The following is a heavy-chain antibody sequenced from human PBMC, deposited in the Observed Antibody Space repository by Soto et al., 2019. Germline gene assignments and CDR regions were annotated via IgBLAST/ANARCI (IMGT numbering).Heavy chain of an antibody. Sequence: KPSETLSLTCTVSGGSISSGGYYWSWIRQHPGKGLEWIGYIYYSGSTYYNPSLKSRVTISVDTSKNQFSLKLSSVTAADTAVYYCARVVRYGSGSYGRYYYYYMDVWGKGTTVTVSS. CDR2: IYYSGST. CDR3: ARVVRYGSGSYGRYYYYYMDV. CDR1: GGSISSGGYY. J-gene: IGHJ6*03. V-gene: IGHV4-31*03. D-gene: IGHD3-10*01.